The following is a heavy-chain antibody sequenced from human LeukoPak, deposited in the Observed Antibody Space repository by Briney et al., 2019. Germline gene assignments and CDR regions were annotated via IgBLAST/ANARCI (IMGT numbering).Heavy chain of an antibody. J-gene: IGHJ3*02. CDR3: VLLSPTYYYDSSGLGSVAFDI. V-gene: IGHV3-9*01. D-gene: IGHD3-22*01. Sequence: GGSLRLSCAASGFTFDDYAMHWVRQAPGKGLEWVSGISWNSGSIGYADSVKGRFTISRDNAKNSLYLQMNSLRAEDTALYYCVLLSPTYYYDSSGLGSVAFDIWGQGTMVTVSS. CDR2: ISWNSGSI. CDR1: GFTFDDYA.